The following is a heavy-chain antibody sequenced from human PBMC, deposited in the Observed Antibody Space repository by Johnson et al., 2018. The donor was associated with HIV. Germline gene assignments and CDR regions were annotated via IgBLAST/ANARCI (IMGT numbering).Heavy chain of an antibody. V-gene: IGHV3-7*01. J-gene: IGHJ3*02. CDR2: IKQDGSEK. Sequence: VQLVESGGGVVQPGRSLRLSCAASGFTFSSYWMGWVRQAPGKGLEWVANIKQDGSEKYYVDSLKGRFTISRDNSKNTLYLQMNRLRAEDTAVYYCAKDIEPGGGNFLVGTFHIWGQGTMVTVSS. CDR1: GFTFSSYW. D-gene: IGHD6-19*01. CDR3: AKDIEPGGGNFLVGTFHI.